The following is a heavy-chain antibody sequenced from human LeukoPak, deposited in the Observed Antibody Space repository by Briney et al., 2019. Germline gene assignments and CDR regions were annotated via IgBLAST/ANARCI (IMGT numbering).Heavy chain of an antibody. CDR3: AREGPETNFFDF. Sequence: ASVKVSCKASGYSFTSNYIHWVRQAPGQGLEYMGIIRPSGSTAYAQKFQGRVTMTRDTSTSAVYMELSSLRSEDTAVYYAREGPETNFFDFWGQGTLVTVSS. J-gene: IGHJ4*02. V-gene: IGHV1-46*01. CDR1: GYSFTSNY. CDR2: IRPSGST. D-gene: IGHD5-24*01.